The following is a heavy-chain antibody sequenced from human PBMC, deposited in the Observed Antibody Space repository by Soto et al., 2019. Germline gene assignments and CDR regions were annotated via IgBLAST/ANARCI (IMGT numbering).Heavy chain of an antibody. CDR1: GGTFSSYA. V-gene: IGHV1-69*06. Sequence: SVKVSCKASGGTFSSYAISWVRQAPGQGLEWMGGIIPIFGTANYAQKFQGRVTITADKSTSTAYLELSSLRSEDRAVYSCARIVSRGDGNDYWGQGALVTVSA. J-gene: IGHJ4*02. CDR2: IIPIFGTA. D-gene: IGHD4-17*01. CDR3: ARIVSRGDGNDY.